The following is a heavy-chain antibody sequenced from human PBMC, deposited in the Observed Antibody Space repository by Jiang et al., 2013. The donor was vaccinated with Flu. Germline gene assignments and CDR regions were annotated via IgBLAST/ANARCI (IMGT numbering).Heavy chain of an antibody. D-gene: IGHD5-24*01. J-gene: IGHJ4*02. Sequence: GLLKPSETLSLTCTVSSDSFSRYYWTWIRQPPGKGLEWIGYISYSGSTSYNPSLKSRVTISLDTSKNQFSLRLSSVTAADTAMYYCASAGLRSRWLQSTGNFDYWGQGALVTVSS. CDR2: ISYSGST. V-gene: IGHV4-59*01. CDR3: ASAGLRSRWLQSTGNFDY. CDR1: SDSFSRYY.